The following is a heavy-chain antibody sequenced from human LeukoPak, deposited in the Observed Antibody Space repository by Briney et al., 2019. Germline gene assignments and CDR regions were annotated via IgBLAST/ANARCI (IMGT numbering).Heavy chain of an antibody. Sequence: GGSLRLSCAASGFTFSSYWMHWVRQAPGKGLVWVSRINSDGSSTSYADSAKGRFTISRDNAKNTLYLQMNSLRAEDTAVYYCARGTDYSNYYYFDYWGQGTLVTVSS. CDR2: INSDGSST. CDR3: ARGTDYSNYYYFDY. D-gene: IGHD4-11*01. V-gene: IGHV3-74*01. J-gene: IGHJ4*02. CDR1: GFTFSSYW.